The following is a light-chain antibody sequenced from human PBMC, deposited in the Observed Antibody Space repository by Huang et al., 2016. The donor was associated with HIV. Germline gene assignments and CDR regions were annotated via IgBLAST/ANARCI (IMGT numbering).Light chain of an antibody. V-gene: IGKV3-11*01. J-gene: IGKJ4*01. CDR2: DAS. CDR1: QSISSY. Sequence: EIVLTQSPATLSLSPGERATLSCRASQSISSYLAWYQQQPGQPPRLLIYDASNRATGIPARFSGSGSGTDFTLTISSLEPEDFAVYYCQQRSNWPLTFGGGTKVGVK. CDR3: QQRSNWPLT.